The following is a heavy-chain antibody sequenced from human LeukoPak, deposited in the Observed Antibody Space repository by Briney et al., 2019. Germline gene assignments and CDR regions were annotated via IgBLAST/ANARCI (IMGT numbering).Heavy chain of an antibody. CDR2: IWYYGSNK. CDR3: ARDSGGSGWYVYWYLDL. J-gene: IGHJ2*01. Sequence: GRSLTLSCAASGFTFSSYGMHWVRQPPAKGLEWVGLIWYYGSNKYYAHSVKGRFTISRDNSNNTQYLQMNRLRAEDTAVYYCARDSGGSGWYVYWYLDLWGRSTLVTVSS. V-gene: IGHV3-33*01. CDR1: GFTFSSYG. D-gene: IGHD6-19*01.